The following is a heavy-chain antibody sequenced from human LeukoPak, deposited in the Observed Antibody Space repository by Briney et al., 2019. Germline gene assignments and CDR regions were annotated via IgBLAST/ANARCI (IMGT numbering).Heavy chain of an antibody. CDR2: ISAYNGNT. CDR1: GYTFTSYG. CDR3: ARDRCRSGGSCCQLGY. V-gene: IGHV1-18*01. Sequence: GASVKVSCKASGYTFTSYGISWVRQAPGQGLEWMGWISAYNGNTNYAQKLQGRVAMTTDISTSTAYMELRSLRSDDTAVYYCARDRCRSGGSCCQLGYWGQGTLVTVSS. J-gene: IGHJ4*02. D-gene: IGHD2-15*01.